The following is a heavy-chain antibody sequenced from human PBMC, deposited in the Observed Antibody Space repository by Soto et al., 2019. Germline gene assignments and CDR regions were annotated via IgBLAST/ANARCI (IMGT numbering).Heavy chain of an antibody. D-gene: IGHD3-10*01. CDR3: ARVGGSGSWNNWFDP. CDR1: GYTFTSYG. V-gene: IGHV1-18*01. J-gene: IGHJ5*02. CDR2: ISAYNGNT. Sequence: ASVKVSCKASGYTFTSYGSSWVRQAPGQGLEWMGWISAYNGNTNYAQKLQGRVTMTTDTSTSTAYMELRSLRSDDTAVYYCARVGGSGSWNNWFDPWGQGTLVTVSS.